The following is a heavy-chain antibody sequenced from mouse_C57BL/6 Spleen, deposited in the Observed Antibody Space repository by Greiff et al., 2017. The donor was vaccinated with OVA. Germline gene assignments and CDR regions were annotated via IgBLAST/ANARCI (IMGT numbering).Heavy chain of an antibody. Sequence: QVQLKQPGAELVKPGASVKLSCKASGYTFTSYWMHWVKQRPGQGLEWIGMIHPNSGSTNYNEKFKSKATLTVDKSSSTAYMQLSSLTSEDSAVYYCARSSYGNYWYFDVWGTGTTVTVSS. D-gene: IGHD2-10*01. CDR3: ARSSYGNYWYFDV. CDR2: IHPNSGST. V-gene: IGHV1-64*01. J-gene: IGHJ1*03. CDR1: GYTFTSYW.